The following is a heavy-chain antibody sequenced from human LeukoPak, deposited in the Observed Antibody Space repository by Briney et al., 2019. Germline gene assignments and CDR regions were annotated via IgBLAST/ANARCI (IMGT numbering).Heavy chain of an antibody. J-gene: IGHJ4*02. CDR3: AITARIPEA. D-gene: IGHD1-14*01. Sequence: GGSLRLSCAASGFTFSDYYMSWIRQAPGKGLGSISYISGSGSDTNYADSVRGRFAISRDNAKNSLYLQMNSLTADDTAVYYCAITARIPEAWGQGTLVTVSS. CDR1: GFTFSDYY. V-gene: IGHV3-11*03. CDR2: ISGSGSDT.